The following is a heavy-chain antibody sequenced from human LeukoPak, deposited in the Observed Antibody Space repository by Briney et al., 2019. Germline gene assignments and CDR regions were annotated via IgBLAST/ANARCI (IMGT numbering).Heavy chain of an antibody. CDR3: ASHDYGDYYFDY. CDR1: GYMFSNFFSSYG. J-gene: IGHJ4*02. CDR2: ISPYKGNK. V-gene: IGHV1-18*01. D-gene: IGHD4-17*01. Sequence: ASVTVSCKASGYMFSNFFSSYGITWVRQAPGQGLEWMGWISPYKGNKKFAQKFQGRVTMTTDTSTSTAYMELRSLRSDDTAVYYCASHDYGDYYFDYWGQGTLVTVSS.